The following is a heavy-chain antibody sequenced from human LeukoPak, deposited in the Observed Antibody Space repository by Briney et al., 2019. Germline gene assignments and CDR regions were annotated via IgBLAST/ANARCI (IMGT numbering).Heavy chain of an antibody. CDR1: GFTFEDYG. CDR3: ARTFRSGDGYKVGYFDY. D-gene: IGHD5-24*01. V-gene: IGHV3-20*04. J-gene: IGHJ4*02. CDR2: ITWNGGIT. Sequence: TGGSLRLSCAASGFTFEDYGMSWVRQAPGKGPEWVSGITWNGGITTYADSVKGRFAISRDNSKNTLFLQMNSLRAEDTAIYYCARTFRSGDGYKVGYFDYWGQGTLVTVSS.